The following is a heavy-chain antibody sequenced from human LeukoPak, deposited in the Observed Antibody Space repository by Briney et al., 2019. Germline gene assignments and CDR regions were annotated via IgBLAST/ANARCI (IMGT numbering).Heavy chain of an antibody. D-gene: IGHD3-3*01. V-gene: IGHV3-11*04. CDR1: GFTFSDYY. Sequence: GGSLRLSCAASGFTFSDYYMSWIRQAPGKGLEWVSYISSSGSTIYYADSVKGRFTISRDNAKNSLYLQMNSLRAEDTAVYYCARDPEAYDFWSGFVDYWGQGTLVTVSS. J-gene: IGHJ4*02. CDR2: ISSSGSTI. CDR3: ARDPEAYDFWSGFVDY.